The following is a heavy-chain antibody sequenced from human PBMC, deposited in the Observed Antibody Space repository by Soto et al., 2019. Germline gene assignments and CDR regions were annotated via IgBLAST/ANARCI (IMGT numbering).Heavy chain of an antibody. Sequence: GASVKVSCKSSGYTFTSYAMHWARQAPGQRLEWMGWINAGNGNTKYSQKFQGRVTITRDTSASTAYMELSSLRSEDTAVYYCARSIVVVTALDYWGQGTLVTVS. CDR3: ARSIVVVTALDY. V-gene: IGHV1-3*01. D-gene: IGHD2-21*02. CDR2: INAGNGNT. J-gene: IGHJ4*02. CDR1: GYTFTSYA.